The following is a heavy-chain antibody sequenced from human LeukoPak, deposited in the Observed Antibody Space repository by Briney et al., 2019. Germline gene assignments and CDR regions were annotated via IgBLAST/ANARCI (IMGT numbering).Heavy chain of an antibody. CDR1: GFTFSSYS. D-gene: IGHD1-20*01. CDR3: AREAITGHREFDY. Sequence: PGGSLRLSCVASGFTFSSYSMNWVRQAPGKGLEWVSYISSGSLTIYYADSVKGRFTISRDNAKNSLYLHMNSLRAEDTAVYYCAREAITGHREFDYWGQGTLVTVSS. CDR2: ISSGSLTI. J-gene: IGHJ4*02. V-gene: IGHV3-48*01.